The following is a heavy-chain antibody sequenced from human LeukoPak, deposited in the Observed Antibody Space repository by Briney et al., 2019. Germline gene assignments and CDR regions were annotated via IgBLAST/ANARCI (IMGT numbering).Heavy chain of an antibody. J-gene: IGHJ3*02. CDR3: ARWDSSGYYTARAFDI. CDR2: INHSGSTS. CDR1: GESFSGYF. Sequence: SETLSLTCAVYGESFSGYFWNWIRQPPGKGLEWMGEINHSGSTSNHNPSLKSRVTISVDTSKNQFSLKLSSVTAADTAVYYCARWDSSGYYTARAFDIWGQGTMVTVSS. D-gene: IGHD3-22*01. V-gene: IGHV4-34*01.